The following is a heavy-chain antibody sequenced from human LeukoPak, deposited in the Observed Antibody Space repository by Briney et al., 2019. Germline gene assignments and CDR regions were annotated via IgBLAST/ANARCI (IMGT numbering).Heavy chain of an antibody. Sequence: GASVKVSCKASGYTFTGYYMHWVRQAPGQGLEWMGWINPNSGGTNYAQKFQSRVTMTRDTSISTAYMELSRLRSDDTAVYYCASGGDVVVVAATQLPDYWGQGTLVTVSS. CDR1: GYTFTGYY. CDR3: ASGGDVVVVAATQLPDY. CDR2: INPNSGGT. V-gene: IGHV1-2*02. D-gene: IGHD2-15*01. J-gene: IGHJ4*02.